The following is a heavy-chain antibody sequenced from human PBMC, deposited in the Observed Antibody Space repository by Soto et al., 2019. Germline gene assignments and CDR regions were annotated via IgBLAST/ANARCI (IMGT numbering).Heavy chain of an antibody. J-gene: IGHJ4*02. V-gene: IGHV3-30*03. CDR2: ISHDGSSS. CDR3: MTPGSADHSDS. Sequence: QVQLVESGGGVVQAGGSLRLSCAVSGIFFSSYGMHWVRQAPGKGLEWVALISHDGSSSFYADSVRGRFTISRDNSRETVFLLMTCLRTDDTTLYYCMTPGSADHSDSWGQGTLVTVSS. D-gene: IGHD4-17*01. CDR1: GIFFSSYG.